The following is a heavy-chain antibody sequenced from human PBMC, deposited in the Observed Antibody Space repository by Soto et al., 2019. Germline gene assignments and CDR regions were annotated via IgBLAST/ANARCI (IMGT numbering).Heavy chain of an antibody. D-gene: IGHD5-12*01. J-gene: IGHJ3*01. CDR2: IGGRGNSA. V-gene: IGHV3-23*01. CDR3: VREGRGSFDF. Sequence: GGSLRLSCAASGFIFTSYAMNWVRHAPGKGLEWVSVIGGRGNSAYYADSVQGRFTISRDNSKNTLSLQMSSLTADDTAIYYYVREGRGSFDFWGRGTMVTVSS. CDR1: GFIFTSYA.